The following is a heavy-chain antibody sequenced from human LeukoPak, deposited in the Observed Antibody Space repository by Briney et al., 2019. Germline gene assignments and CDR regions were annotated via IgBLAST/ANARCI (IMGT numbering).Heavy chain of an antibody. J-gene: IGHJ5*02. Sequence: ASVKVSCKASGYTFTGSYMHWVRQAPGQGLEWMGWINPNSGGTNYAQKFQGRVTMTRDTSISTAYMELSRLRSDDTAVYYCARPLGVGAAAGTIVPWFDPWGQGTLVTVSS. D-gene: IGHD6-13*01. CDR3: ARPLGVGAAAGTIVPWFDP. CDR1: GYTFTGSY. V-gene: IGHV1-2*02. CDR2: INPNSGGT.